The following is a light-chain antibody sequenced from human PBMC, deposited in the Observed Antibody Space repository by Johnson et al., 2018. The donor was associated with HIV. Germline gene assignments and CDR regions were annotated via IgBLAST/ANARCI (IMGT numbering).Light chain of an antibody. V-gene: IGLV1-51*01. J-gene: IGLJ1*01. CDR1: SSNIGKNY. CDR3: ATWDSSLSAYG. Sequence: QSVLTQPPSVSAAPGQKVTISCSGSSSNIGKNYVSWYRHLPGTAPKLLIYDNDKRPSGIPDRFSASKSGSSATLGITGLQTGDEADYYCATWDSSLSAYGFGPGTKVTIL. CDR2: DND.